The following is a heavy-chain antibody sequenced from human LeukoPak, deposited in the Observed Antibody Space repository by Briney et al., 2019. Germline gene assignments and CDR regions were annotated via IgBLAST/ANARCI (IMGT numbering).Heavy chain of an antibody. J-gene: IGHJ4*02. CDR1: GGSISSGSYY. Sequence: PSETLSLTCTVSGGSISSGSYYWSWIRQPAGKGLEWIGRIYTSGSTNYNPSLKSRVTISVDTSKNQFSLKLSSVTAADTAVYYCARSYYDFWSGYYTLYFDYWGQGTLVTVSS. V-gene: IGHV4-61*02. CDR2: IYTSGST. D-gene: IGHD3-3*01. CDR3: ARSYYDFWSGYYTLYFDY.